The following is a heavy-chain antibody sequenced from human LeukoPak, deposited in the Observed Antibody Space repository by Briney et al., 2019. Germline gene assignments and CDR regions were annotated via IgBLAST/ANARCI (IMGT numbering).Heavy chain of an antibody. CDR3: ARGDLATAGYY. Sequence: SETLSLTCAVSGGSISSGGYSWSWIRQPPGKGLEWSGYIYHSGSTYYNPSLKSRVTISVDRSKNQFSLKLSSVTAADTAVYYCARGDLATAGYYWGQGTLVTVSS. CDR2: IYHSGST. V-gene: IGHV4-30-2*01. D-gene: IGHD6-13*01. CDR1: GGSISSGGYS. J-gene: IGHJ4*02.